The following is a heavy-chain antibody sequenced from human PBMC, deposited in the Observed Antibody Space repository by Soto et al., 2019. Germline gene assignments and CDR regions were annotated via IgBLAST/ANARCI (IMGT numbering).Heavy chain of an antibody. D-gene: IGHD6-19*01. CDR3: ARGSVAGNFDY. J-gene: IGHJ4*02. V-gene: IGHV4-61*03. Sequence: WTWIRQSPGKGLEWISYIHSSDSTNYNPSLKSRITISLETSRNHFSLKLTSVTAADTAIYYCARGSVAGNFDYWGQGTLVAVSS. CDR2: IHSSDST.